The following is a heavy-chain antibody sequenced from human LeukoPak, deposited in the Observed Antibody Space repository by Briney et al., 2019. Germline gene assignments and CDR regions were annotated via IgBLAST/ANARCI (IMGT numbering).Heavy chain of an antibody. CDR2: VNVYNGKK. D-gene: IGHD2-2*01. CDR3: ARHPPTVVPAESWFDP. CDR1: GYTFTIYG. J-gene: IGHJ5*02. Sequence: ASVKVSCKASGYTFTIYGISWVRQAPPHGLEWVGWVNVYNGKKNYAQNLQGRVTMTTQTSTSTAYMELRSLRSDDTAVYYCARHPPTVVPAESWFDPWGQGTLVTVSS. V-gene: IGHV1-18*01.